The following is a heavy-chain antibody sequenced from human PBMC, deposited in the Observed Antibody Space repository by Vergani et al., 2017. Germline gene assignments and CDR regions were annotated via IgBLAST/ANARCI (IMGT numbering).Heavy chain of an antibody. Sequence: QVQLVQSGAEVKKPGSSVKVSCKASGGNFSSYAISWVRQAPGQGLEWMGGIIPIFGTANYAQKFQGRVTITADESTSTAYMELSSLRSEDTAVYYCARDDPLLGYCSSTSCYAALDYWGQGTLVTVSS. CDR1: GGNFSSYA. CDR2: IIPIFGTA. D-gene: IGHD2-2*01. CDR3: ARDDPLLGYCSSTSCYAALDY. V-gene: IGHV1-69*12. J-gene: IGHJ4*02.